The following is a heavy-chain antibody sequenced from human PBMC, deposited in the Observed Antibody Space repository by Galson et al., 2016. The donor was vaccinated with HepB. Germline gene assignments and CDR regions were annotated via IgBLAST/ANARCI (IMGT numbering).Heavy chain of an antibody. D-gene: IGHD5-12*01. CDR3: AHRPLIVTTTIFGY. V-gene: IGHV2-5*02. J-gene: IGHJ4*02. Sequence: PALVKPTQTLTLTCTFSGFSLSTSAVGVGWIRQPPGKALEWLALLYWDDDKRYSPSLKSRLTITKDTSKNQVVLTMTNMDPVDTATYYCAHRPLIVTTTIFGYWGQGALVTVSS. CDR1: GFSLSTSAVG. CDR2: LYWDDDK.